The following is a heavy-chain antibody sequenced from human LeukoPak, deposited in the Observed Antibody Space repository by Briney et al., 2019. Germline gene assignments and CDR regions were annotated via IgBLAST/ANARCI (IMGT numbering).Heavy chain of an antibody. D-gene: IGHD1-1*01. J-gene: IGHJ4*02. V-gene: IGHV3-23*01. Sequence: GGSLRLSCTASGFXFRSYAINWVRQAPGKGLEWVSVISLNDGSTYYADSVRGRFTISRDNSKNTLFLQMNGLRAEDTAIYYCAKATTSSTYYFDSWGQGTLVTVSS. CDR3: AKATTSSTYYFDS. CDR1: GFXFRSYA. CDR2: ISLNDGST.